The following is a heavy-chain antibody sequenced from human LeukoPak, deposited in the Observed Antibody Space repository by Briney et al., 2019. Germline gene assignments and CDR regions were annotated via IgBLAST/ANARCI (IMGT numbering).Heavy chain of an antibody. V-gene: IGHV1-2*02. CDR1: GYTFTGYY. CDR2: INPNSGGT. Sequence: ASVKVSCKASGYTFTGYYMHWVRQAPGQGLEWMGWINPNSGGTNYAQKFQGRVTMTRDTSISTACMELSRLRSDDTAVYYCTVQHYDFWSGYYIAAHFDYWGQGTLVTVSS. CDR3: TVQHYDFWSGYYIAAHFDY. J-gene: IGHJ4*02. D-gene: IGHD3-3*01.